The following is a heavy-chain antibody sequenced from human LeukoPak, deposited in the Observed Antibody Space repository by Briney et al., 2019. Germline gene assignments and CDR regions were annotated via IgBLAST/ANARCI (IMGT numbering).Heavy chain of an antibody. V-gene: IGHV3-74*01. CDR1: GFTFSSYR. D-gene: IGHD3-22*01. CDR2: INSDGRST. J-gene: IGHJ4*02. Sequence: PGGSLRLSCAASGFTFSSYRMHWVRQAPGKGLVWVSRINSDGRSTTYADSVKGRFTISRDNAKNTLYLQMNSLRAEDTAVYYCAREYYYDNYFDYWGQGTLVTVSS. CDR3: AREYYYDNYFDY.